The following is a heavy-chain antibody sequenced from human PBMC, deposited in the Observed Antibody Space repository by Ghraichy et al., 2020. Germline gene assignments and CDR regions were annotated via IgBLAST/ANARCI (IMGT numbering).Heavy chain of an antibody. D-gene: IGHD2-21*02. J-gene: IGHJ4*02. V-gene: IGHV4-59*01. CDR3: ARGLGGDSYYFDY. CDR2: IYYSGST. Sequence: SETLSLTCTVSGGSISSYYWSWIRQPPGKGLEWIGYIYYSGSTNYNPSLKSRVTISVDTSKNQFSLKLSSVTAADTAVYYCARGLGGDSYYFDYWGQGTLVTVSS. CDR1: GGSISSYY.